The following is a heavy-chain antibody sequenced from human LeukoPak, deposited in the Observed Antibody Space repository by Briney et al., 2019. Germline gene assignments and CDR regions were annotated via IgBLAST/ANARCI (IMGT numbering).Heavy chain of an antibody. CDR1: GYSISSGYY. Sequence: TPSETLSLTCAVSGYSISSGYYWGWIRQPPGKGLEWIGSIYHSGSTYYNPSLKSRVTISVDTSKNQFSPKLSSVTAADTAVYYCARGFMTTLGPWGQGTLVTVSS. CDR3: ARGFMTTLGP. J-gene: IGHJ5*02. D-gene: IGHD4-17*01. CDR2: IYHSGST. V-gene: IGHV4-38-2*01.